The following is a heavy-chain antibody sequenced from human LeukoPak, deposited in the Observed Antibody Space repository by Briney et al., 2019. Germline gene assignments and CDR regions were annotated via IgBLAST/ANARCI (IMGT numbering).Heavy chain of an antibody. D-gene: IGHD6-13*01. Sequence: SETLSLTCTVSGGSISSSSYYWGWIRQPPGTGLEWIGSIYYSGSTYYNPSLKSRVTISVDTSKNQFSLKLSSVTAADTAVYYCARATRIAAASGWFDPWGQGTLVTVSS. J-gene: IGHJ5*02. CDR1: GGSISSSSYY. V-gene: IGHV4-39*07. CDR2: IYYSGST. CDR3: ARATRIAAASGWFDP.